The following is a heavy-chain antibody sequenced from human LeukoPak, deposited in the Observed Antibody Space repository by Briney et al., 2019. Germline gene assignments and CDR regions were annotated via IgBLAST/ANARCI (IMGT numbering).Heavy chain of an antibody. V-gene: IGHV3-15*01. CDR2: IKSKGDGATT. Sequence: GGSLRLSCAASGFTFTNAWMTWVRQAPGKGLEWVGRIKSKGDGATTDYAAPVKGRFTMSRDDSKATLYLQMNSLKAEDTAVYYCATDLGLTMIRGVIVHWGQGALVTVSS. CDR1: GFTFTNAW. J-gene: IGHJ4*02. CDR3: ATDLGLTMIRGVIVH. D-gene: IGHD3-10*01.